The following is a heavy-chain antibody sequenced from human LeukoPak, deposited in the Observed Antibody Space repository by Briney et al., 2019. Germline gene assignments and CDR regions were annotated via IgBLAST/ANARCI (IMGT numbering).Heavy chain of an antibody. V-gene: IGHV4-61*02. CDR2: IYTSRGT. CDR1: GGSITNLDYY. D-gene: IGHD3-10*01. J-gene: IGHJ3*02. Sequence: PSQTLSLTCTVSGGSITNLDYYWTWIRQPAGKRLEWIGRIYTSRGTNYNPSLKSRVTMSVDRSKNEISLHLASLTAADTALYHCAGRGSSSGTFDIWGPGTFVTVSS. CDR3: AGRGSSSGTFDI.